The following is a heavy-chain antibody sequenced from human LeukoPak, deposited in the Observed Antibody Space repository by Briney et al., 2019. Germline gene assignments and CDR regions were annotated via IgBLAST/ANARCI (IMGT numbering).Heavy chain of an antibody. J-gene: IGHJ4*02. CDR3: ARGRAVNTAGYSSSWHFDY. Sequence: SETLSLTCAVYGGSFSGYYWSWIRQPPGKGLEWIGEINHSGSTNYNPSLKSRVTISVDTSKNQFSLKLSSVTAVDTAVYYCARGRAVNTAGYSSSWHFDYWGQGTLVTVSS. D-gene: IGHD6-13*01. CDR2: INHSGST. V-gene: IGHV4-34*01. CDR1: GGSFSGYY.